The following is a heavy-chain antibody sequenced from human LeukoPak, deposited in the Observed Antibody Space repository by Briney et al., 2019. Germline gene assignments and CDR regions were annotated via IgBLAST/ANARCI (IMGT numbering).Heavy chain of an antibody. D-gene: IGHD2-21*02. J-gene: IGHJ4*02. V-gene: IGHV3-15*01. CDR3: ATDALVSGEVVTETTFFSAY. CDR2: IKSKADGGAT. CDR1: GFPFQNAW. Sequence: GGSLRLSCGASGFPFQNAWMSWVRQAPGKGLDWVGRIKSKADGGATDYAAAVQDKFTISRDDSESMLYLEMSSLKTDDTGVYFCATDALVSGEVVTETTFFSAYWGQGTLVTVSS.